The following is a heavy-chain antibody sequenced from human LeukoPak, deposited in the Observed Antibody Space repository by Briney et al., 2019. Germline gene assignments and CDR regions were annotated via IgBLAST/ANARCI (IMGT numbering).Heavy chain of an antibody. CDR2: ISGGGGST. D-gene: IGHD1-26*01. Sequence: GGSLRLSCAASGFTFSSYAMSWVRQAPGKGLEWVSAISGGGGSTYYAASVKGRFSISRDNSKNTLYLQTNSLRAEDTAVYYCAKRQDSGSYYAAFDIWGQGTTVTVSS. CDR1: GFTFSSYA. J-gene: IGHJ3*02. CDR3: AKRQDSGSYYAAFDI. V-gene: IGHV3-23*01.